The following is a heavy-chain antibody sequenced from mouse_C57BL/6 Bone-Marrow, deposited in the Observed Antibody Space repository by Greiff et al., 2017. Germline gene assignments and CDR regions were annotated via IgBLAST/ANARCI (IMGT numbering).Heavy chain of an antibody. CDR3: TTIGYDPYWYFDV. Sequence: VQLQQSGAELVRPGASVKLSCTASGFNIKDDYMHWVKQRPEQGLEWIGWIDPENGDTEYASKFQGKATITADTSSNNAYLQLSSLTSEDTAVYYCTTIGYDPYWYFDVWGTGTTVTVSS. J-gene: IGHJ1*03. V-gene: IGHV14-4*01. CDR1: GFNIKDDY. D-gene: IGHD2-2*01. CDR2: IDPENGDT.